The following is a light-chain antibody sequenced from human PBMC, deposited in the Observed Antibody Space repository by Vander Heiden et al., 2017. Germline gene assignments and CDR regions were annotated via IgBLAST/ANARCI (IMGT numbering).Light chain of an antibody. Sequence: DIVMTQPPHSLAVSLGERATIHCKSSQSVLYSSKNKNYLAWYQQKPGQPPKLLIYWASTRESGVPDRFSGSGSGTDFTLTISSLQAEDVAVYYCQQYYSTPLTFGGGTKVEIK. J-gene: IGKJ4*01. CDR2: WAS. CDR3: QQYYSTPLT. CDR1: QSVLYSSKNKNY. V-gene: IGKV4-1*01.